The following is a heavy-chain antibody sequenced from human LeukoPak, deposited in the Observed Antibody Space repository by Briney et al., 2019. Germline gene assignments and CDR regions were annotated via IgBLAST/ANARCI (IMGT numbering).Heavy chain of an antibody. Sequence: SETLSLTCTVSGGSISSSSYYWGWIRQPPGKGLEWIGSIYYSGSTYYNPSLKSRVTISVDTSENQFSLKLSSVTAADTAVYYCAREGMSGYSYGPWGQGTLVTVSS. CDR3: AREGMSGYSYGP. D-gene: IGHD5-18*01. CDR2: IYYSGST. CDR1: GGSISSSSYY. J-gene: IGHJ5*02. V-gene: IGHV4-39*07.